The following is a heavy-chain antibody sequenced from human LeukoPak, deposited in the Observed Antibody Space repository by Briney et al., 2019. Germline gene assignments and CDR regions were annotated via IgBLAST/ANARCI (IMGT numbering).Heavy chain of an antibody. Sequence: ASVKVSCKASGYTFITYGISWVRQAPGQGLEWMGWINPHTGDTKNAQILRDRVTMTADPFTDTAYMELRSLRSDDTAVYYCAGGDFDFDSWGQGTLVTVS. CDR2: INPHTGDT. J-gene: IGHJ4*02. V-gene: IGHV1-18*04. CDR3: AGGDFDFDS. CDR1: GYTFITYG. D-gene: IGHD2-21*01.